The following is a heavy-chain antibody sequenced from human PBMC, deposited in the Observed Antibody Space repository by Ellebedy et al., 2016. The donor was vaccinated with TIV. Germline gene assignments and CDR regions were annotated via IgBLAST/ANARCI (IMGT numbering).Heavy chain of an antibody. Sequence: SETLSLTCAVYGGSFSGYYWGWIRQSPGKGLEWIGSIYYSGSTYYNPSLKSRVTISVDTSTNQFSLKLSSVTAADTAVYYCARAVVTIFGVVHYGMDVWGQGTTVTVSS. J-gene: IGHJ6*02. D-gene: IGHD3-3*01. CDR2: IYYSGST. V-gene: IGHV4-34*01. CDR1: GGSFSGYY. CDR3: ARAVVTIFGVVHYGMDV.